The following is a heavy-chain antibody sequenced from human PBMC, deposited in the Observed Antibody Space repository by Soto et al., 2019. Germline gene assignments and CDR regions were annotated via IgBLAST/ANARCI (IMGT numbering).Heavy chain of an antibody. J-gene: IGHJ6*02. CDR3: ARDRTAAAGYYCYSGMDV. CDR2: IIPIFGTA. D-gene: IGHD6-13*01. V-gene: IGHV1-69*06. CDR1: GGTFSSYA. Sequence: QVQLVQSGAEVKKPGSSVKVSCKASGGTFSSYAISWVRQAPGQGLEWMGGIIPIFGTANYAQKFPGRVTIAADKSTSTAYLELRRLRSEDAAVYYCARDRTAAAGYYCYSGMDVWGQGTTVTVSS.